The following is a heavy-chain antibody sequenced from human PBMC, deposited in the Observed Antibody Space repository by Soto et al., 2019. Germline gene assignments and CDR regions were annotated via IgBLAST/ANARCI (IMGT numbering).Heavy chain of an antibody. CDR1: GGSISSYY. D-gene: IGHD3-10*01. V-gene: IGHV4-59*08. CDR2: IYYSGST. J-gene: IGHJ6*03. Sequence: SETLSLTCTVSGGSISSYYWSWIRQPPGKGLEWIGYIYYSGSTNYNPSLKSRVTISVDTSKNQFSLKLSSVTAADTAVYYCARRASISHPAQAIGRYGSGSQDYYYYYMDVWGKGTTVTVSS. CDR3: ARRASISHPAQAIGRYGSGSQDYYYYYMDV.